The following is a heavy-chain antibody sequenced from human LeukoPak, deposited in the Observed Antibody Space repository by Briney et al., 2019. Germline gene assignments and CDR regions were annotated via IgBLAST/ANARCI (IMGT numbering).Heavy chain of an antibody. CDR2: MYPPLYHGGNT. V-gene: IGHV4-38-2*01. J-gene: IGHJ3*01. CDR1: GGSISSNFY. CDR3: AISIGYSYGDHAFDV. Sequence: SETLSLTCAVSGGSISSNFYWGRVRQSPGIGLQWIATMYPPLYHGGNTFYSPSLKSRVTMSLDKSQNQFSLKLHSVTATDTAVSYCAISIGYSYGDHAFDVWGPGTGVTVSS. D-gene: IGHD5-18*01.